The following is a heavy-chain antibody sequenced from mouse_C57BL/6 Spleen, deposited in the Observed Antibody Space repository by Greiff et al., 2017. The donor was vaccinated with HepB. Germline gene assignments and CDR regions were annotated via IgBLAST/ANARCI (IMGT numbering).Heavy chain of an antibody. D-gene: IGHD2-1*01. Sequence: QVQLQQSGAELVRPGTSVKVSCKASGYAFTNYLIEWVKQRPGQGLEWIGVINPGSGGTNYNEKFKGKATLTADKSSSTAYRQLSSLTSEDSAVYFCARSMVTPYYYAMDYWGQGTSVTVSS. CDR3: ARSMVTPYYYAMDY. CDR2: INPGSGGT. V-gene: IGHV1-54*01. J-gene: IGHJ4*01. CDR1: GYAFTNYL.